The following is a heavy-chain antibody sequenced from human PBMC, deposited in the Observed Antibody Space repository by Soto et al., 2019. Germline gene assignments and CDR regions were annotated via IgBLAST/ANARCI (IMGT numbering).Heavy chain of an antibody. CDR1: GYTFVDYA. V-gene: IGHV1-3*01. Sequence: QVQLVQSGAEVKRPGASVKVSCRASGYTFVDYALHWVRQAPGQGLEWVGWMNPNTGNRKYSHEFEDRVSITRDTVTSTAKMELGGLRSEDTAVYFCTREAIVAENWFDPWGQGTLVTVSS. J-gene: IGHJ5*02. CDR3: TREAIVAENWFDP. D-gene: IGHD5-12*01. CDR2: MNPNTGNR.